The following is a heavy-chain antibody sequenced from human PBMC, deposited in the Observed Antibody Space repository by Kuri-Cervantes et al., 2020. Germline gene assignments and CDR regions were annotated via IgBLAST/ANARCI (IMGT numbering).Heavy chain of an antibody. J-gene: IGHJ4*02. CDR2: ISYDGSNK. CDR1: GYTFSSYA. D-gene: IGHD2-2*01. Sequence: GESLKISCKGSGYTFSSYAMSWVRQAPGKGLEWVAVISYDGSNKYYADSVKGRFTISRDNSKNTLYLQMNSLRAEDTAVYYCARPFRRWVPAALFDYWGQGTLVTVSS. CDR3: ARPFRRWVPAALFDY. V-gene: IGHV3-30-3*01.